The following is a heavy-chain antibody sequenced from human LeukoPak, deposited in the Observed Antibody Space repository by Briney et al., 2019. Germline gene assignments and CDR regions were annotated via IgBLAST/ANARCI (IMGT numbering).Heavy chain of an antibody. CDR2: ISSSGSTI. Sequence: PGGSLRLSCAASGFTFSSYEMNWVRQAPGKGLEWVSYISSSGSTIYYADSVKGRFTISRDNAKNSLYLQMNSLRDEDTAVYYCARGSGSGSYMVYYYYYYMDVWGKGTTVTISS. CDR1: GFTFSSYE. CDR3: ARGSGSGSYMVYYYYYYMDV. J-gene: IGHJ6*03. V-gene: IGHV3-48*03. D-gene: IGHD1-26*01.